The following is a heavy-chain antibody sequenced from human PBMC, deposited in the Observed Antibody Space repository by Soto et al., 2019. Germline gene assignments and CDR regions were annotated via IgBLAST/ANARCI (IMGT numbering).Heavy chain of an antibody. CDR1: GFTFSTYD. D-gene: IGHD6-25*01. J-gene: IGHJ4*02. CDR3: ARVKSATAAAYDY. V-gene: IGHV3-13*01. CDR2: IGTAGDT. Sequence: GGSLRLSCAASGFTFSTYDMNWVRHVTGKGLEWVSGIGTAGDTYYPGSVKGRFTISRENAKNSLYLQMNSLRAGDTAVYYCARVKSATAAAYDYWGQGTLVTVSS.